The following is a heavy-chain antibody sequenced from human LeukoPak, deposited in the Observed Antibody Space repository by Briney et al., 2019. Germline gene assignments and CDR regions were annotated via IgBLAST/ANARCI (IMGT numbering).Heavy chain of an antibody. V-gene: IGHV4-39*01. J-gene: IGHJ3*02. Sequence: SETLSLTCTVSGGSISTNSYYWGWIRQPPGKGLKWIGSIYYSGSTYYNPSLRSRVTISVNTSKNQSSLKLSSVTATDTAVYYCAGAHCGGDCYSGRAFDIWGQGTMVTVS. CDR1: GGSISTNSYY. CDR2: IYYSGST. D-gene: IGHD2-21*02. CDR3: AGAHCGGDCYSGRAFDI.